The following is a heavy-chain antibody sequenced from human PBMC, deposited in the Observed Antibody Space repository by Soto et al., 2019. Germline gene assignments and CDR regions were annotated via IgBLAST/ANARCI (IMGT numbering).Heavy chain of an antibody. Sequence: ASVKVSCKASGGTFSSYTISWVRQAPGQGLEWMGRIIPILGIANYAQKFQGRVTITADKSTSTAYMELSSLRSEDTAVYYCATPFGYYGSGSYNYFQHWGQGTLVTVSS. V-gene: IGHV1-69*02. D-gene: IGHD3-10*01. CDR1: GGTFSSYT. CDR2: IIPILGIA. CDR3: ATPFGYYGSGSYNYFQH. J-gene: IGHJ1*01.